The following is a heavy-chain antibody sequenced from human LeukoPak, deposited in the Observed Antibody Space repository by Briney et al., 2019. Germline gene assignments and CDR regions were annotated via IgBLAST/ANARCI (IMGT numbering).Heavy chain of an antibody. CDR3: ARGGYKAFDI. J-gene: IGHJ3*02. V-gene: IGHV4-59*01. D-gene: IGHD5-24*01. CDR1: GGSISSYY. CDR2: IYYSGST. Sequence: SETLSLTCTVSGGSISSYYWSWIRQPPGKGLKWIGYIYYSGSTNYNPSLKSRVTISVDTSKNQFSLKLSSVTAADTAVYYCARGGYKAFDIWGQGTMVTVSS.